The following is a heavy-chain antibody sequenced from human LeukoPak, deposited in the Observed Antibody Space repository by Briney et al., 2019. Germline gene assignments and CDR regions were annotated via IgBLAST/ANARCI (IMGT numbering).Heavy chain of an antibody. CDR3: ARETSLSGYSYGLRRDY. J-gene: IGHJ4*02. Sequence: GGSLRLSCAASGFTFSSYSMNWVRQAPGKGLEWVSSISSSSSYIYYADSVKGRFTISRDNAKNSLYLQMNSLRAEDTAVYYCARETSLSGYSYGLRRDYWGQGTLVTVSS. V-gene: IGHV3-21*01. D-gene: IGHD5-18*01. CDR2: ISSSSSYI. CDR1: GFTFSSYS.